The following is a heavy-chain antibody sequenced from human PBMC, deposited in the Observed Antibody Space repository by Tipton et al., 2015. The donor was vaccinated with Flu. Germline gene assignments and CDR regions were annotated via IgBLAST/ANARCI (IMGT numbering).Heavy chain of an antibody. CDR3: ARGTPLWFGDLDY. CDR2: IYYSGST. D-gene: IGHD3-10*01. Sequence: LSCAVSGGSVIRSSYYWGWIRQPPGKGLEWIGSIYYSGSTYYNPSLKSRVSISVDTSKNQFSLKLTSMTAADTAVYYCARGTPLWFGDLDYWGQGTLVTVSS. V-gene: IGHV4-39*07. J-gene: IGHJ4*02. CDR1: GGSVIRSSYY.